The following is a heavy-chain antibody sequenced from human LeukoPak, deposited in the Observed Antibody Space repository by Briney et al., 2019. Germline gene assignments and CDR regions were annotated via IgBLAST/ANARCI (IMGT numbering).Heavy chain of an antibody. D-gene: IGHD6-13*01. V-gene: IGHV3-48*04. CDR3: ARDPAQRGIAAADDY. CDR2: ISSSSNIV. J-gene: IGHJ4*02. CDR1: GFGFSSYN. Sequence: GGSLRLSCVASGFGFSSYNMNWVRQAPGQGPEWVSYISSSSNIVYYADSVKGRFIVSRDNAKNSLYLQMNSLRAEDTAVYYCARDPAQRGIAAADDYWGQGTLVTVSS.